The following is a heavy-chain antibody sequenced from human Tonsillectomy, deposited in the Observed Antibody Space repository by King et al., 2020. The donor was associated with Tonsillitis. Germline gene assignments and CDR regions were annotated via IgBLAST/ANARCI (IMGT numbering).Heavy chain of an antibody. J-gene: IGHJ4*02. D-gene: IGHD5-24*01. Sequence: VQLQQWGAGLLKPSETLSLTCTIYGASFSDYYWSWIRQPPGKGLEWIGEINHSGSTNYNPSLKSRVTISVDTSKNQFSLKLGSVTAADTAVYFCARARDGSFDYWGQGTLVTVSS. CDR2: INHSGST. CDR3: ARARDGSFDY. V-gene: IGHV4-34*01. CDR1: GASFSDYY.